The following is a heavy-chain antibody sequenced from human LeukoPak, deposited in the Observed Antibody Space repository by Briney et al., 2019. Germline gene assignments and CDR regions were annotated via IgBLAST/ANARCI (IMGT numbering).Heavy chain of an antibody. V-gene: IGHV3-7*03. CDR2: ISQDGSGK. D-gene: IGHD3-9*01. CDR3: AKDLLTILEWFDP. J-gene: IGHJ5*02. CDR1: GFTFGNYW. Sequence: GGSLRLSCGASGFTFGNYWMSWVRQAPGKGLEWVINISQDGSGKNYADSVEGRFTISRDNAKNSLYLQMNSLRAEDTAVYYCAKDLLTILEWFDPWGQGTLVTVSS.